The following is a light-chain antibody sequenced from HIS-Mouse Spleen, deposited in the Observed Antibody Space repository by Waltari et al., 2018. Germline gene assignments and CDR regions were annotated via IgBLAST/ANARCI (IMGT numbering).Light chain of an antibody. V-gene: IGLV3-1*01. CDR3: QAWDSSTGRV. Sequence: SYELTQPPSVSVSPGQTASITCSGHKLGDKYACWYQQKPGQSPVLVIYQDSKRPSGIPERFSGSNSGNTATLTISGTQAMDEADYYCQAWDSSTGRVFGGGTKLTVL. CDR2: QDS. J-gene: IGLJ2*01. CDR1: KLGDKY.